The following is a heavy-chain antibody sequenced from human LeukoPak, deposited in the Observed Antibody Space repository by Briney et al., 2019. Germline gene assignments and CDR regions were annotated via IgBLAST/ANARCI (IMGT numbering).Heavy chain of an antibody. J-gene: IGHJ4*02. V-gene: IGHV1-46*01. CDR2: INPSGGST. D-gene: IGHD3-10*01. CDR3: ATQYGSDAYYFDY. Sequence: ASVKVSCKASGYTFTSYYMHWVRQAPGQGLEWMGIINPSGGSTSYAQKFQGRVTMTRDTSTSTVYMELSSLRSEDTAVYYCATQYGSDAYYFDYWAREPWSPSPQ. CDR1: GYTFTSYY.